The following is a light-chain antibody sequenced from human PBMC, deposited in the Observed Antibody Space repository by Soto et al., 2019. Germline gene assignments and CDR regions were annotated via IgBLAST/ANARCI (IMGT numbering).Light chain of an antibody. Sequence: EFVLTQSPGTLSLSPGERATLSCRASQSVSSSFLAWYQQKPGQAPRILIYGASTRATGIPDRFSGSGSGTDFTLTISSLESEDFGVYYCQQRGKWPRTFGQGTKLEIK. J-gene: IGKJ2*01. CDR3: QQRGKWPRT. CDR2: GAS. CDR1: QSVSSSF. V-gene: IGKV3D-20*02.